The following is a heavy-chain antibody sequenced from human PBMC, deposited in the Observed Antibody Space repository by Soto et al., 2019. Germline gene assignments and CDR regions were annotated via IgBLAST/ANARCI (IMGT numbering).Heavy chain of an antibody. CDR2: IYYSGST. CDR1: GGSISSYY. CDR3: ARPGWRNAPYDAFDI. V-gene: IGHV4-59*01. J-gene: IGHJ3*02. Sequence: QVQLQESGPGLVKPSETLSLTCTVSGGSISSYYWSWIRQPPGKGLEWIGYIYYSGSTNYNPSLKSRVTVSLDTSKNQFSLKLSSVTAAYTAVYYCARPGWRNAPYDAFDIWGQGTMVTVSS. D-gene: IGHD6-19*01.